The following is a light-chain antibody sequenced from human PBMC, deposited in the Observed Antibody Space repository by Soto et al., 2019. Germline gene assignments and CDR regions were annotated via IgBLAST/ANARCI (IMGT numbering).Light chain of an antibody. V-gene: IGLV1-44*01. CDR2: TND. CDR3: AAWDDSLTGSWV. CDR1: SSNIETNT. J-gene: IGLJ3*02. Sequence: QLVLTQPPSASGTPGQKITISCSGSSSNIETNTVNWYQQLPGAAPKLLIYTNDQRPSGVPDRFSGSKSGTSASLTISGLQSEDEADYYCAAWDDSLTGSWVFGGGTQLTVL.